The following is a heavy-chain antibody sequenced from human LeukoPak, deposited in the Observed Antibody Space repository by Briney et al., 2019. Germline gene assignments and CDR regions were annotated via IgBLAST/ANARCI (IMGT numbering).Heavy chain of an antibody. CDR2: IYSGGST. CDR3: ARRGNSGYSLDY. D-gene: IGHD3-22*01. CDR1: GFTLSNRY. V-gene: IGHV3-53*01. J-gene: IGHJ4*02. Sequence: PGGSVRLSCAACGFTLSNRYMSWVRQAPGKGVEGVAVIYSGGSTYYADSVRGRFTISRGNSKNTLYLQMNSLRAEDTAMYYCARRGNSGYSLDYWGQGTLVTVSS.